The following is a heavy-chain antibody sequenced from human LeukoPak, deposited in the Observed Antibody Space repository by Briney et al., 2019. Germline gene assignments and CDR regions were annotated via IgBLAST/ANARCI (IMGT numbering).Heavy chain of an antibody. V-gene: IGHV3-23*01. J-gene: IGHJ1*01. D-gene: IGHD3-10*01. CDR3: AKDPLAVRGEYFRH. CDR1: GFTFSSYA. Sequence: EGSLRLSCAASGFTFSSYAMSWVRQAPGKGLEWVSAISGSGGSTYYADSVKGRFTISRDNSKNTLYLQMNSLRAEDTAVYYCAKDPLAVRGEYFRHWGQGTLVTVSS. CDR2: ISGSGGST.